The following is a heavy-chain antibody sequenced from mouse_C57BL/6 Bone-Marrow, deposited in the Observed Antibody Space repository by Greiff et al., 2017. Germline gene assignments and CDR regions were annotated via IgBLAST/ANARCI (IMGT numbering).Heavy chain of an antibody. V-gene: IGHV1-55*01. Sequence: QVQLQQPGAELVKPGASVKMSCKASGYTFTSYWITWVKQRPGQGLEWIGDIYPGSGSTNYNEKFKSKATLTVDTSSSTDYMQLSSLTSEDSAIYYCAGSYEYFDVWGTGTTVTVSS. CDR3: AGSYEYFDV. D-gene: IGHD1-1*02. J-gene: IGHJ1*03. CDR1: GYTFTSYW. CDR2: IYPGSGST.